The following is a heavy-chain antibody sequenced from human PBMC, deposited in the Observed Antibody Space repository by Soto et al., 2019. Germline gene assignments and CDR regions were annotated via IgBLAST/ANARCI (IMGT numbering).Heavy chain of an antibody. V-gene: IGHV3-23*01. Sequence: GSLRLSCAASGFTFSSYAMSWVRQAPGKGLEWVSAISGSGGSTYYADSVKGRFTISRDNSKNTLYLQMNSLRAGDTAVYYCAKENAPYDFWSGYYYYYYYGMDVWGQGTTVTVSS. CDR1: GFTFSSYA. CDR3: AKENAPYDFWSGYYYYYYYGMDV. D-gene: IGHD3-3*01. J-gene: IGHJ6*02. CDR2: ISGSGGST.